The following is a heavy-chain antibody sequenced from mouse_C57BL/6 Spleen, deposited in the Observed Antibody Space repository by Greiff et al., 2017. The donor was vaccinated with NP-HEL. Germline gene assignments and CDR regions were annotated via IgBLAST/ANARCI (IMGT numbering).Heavy chain of an antibody. CDR3: TLGDGYYVGTWFAY. D-gene: IGHD2-3*01. CDR2: IDPENGDT. CDR1: GFNIKDDY. V-gene: IGHV14-4*01. J-gene: IGHJ3*01. Sequence: VQLQQSGAELVRPGASVKLSCTASGFNIKDDYMHWVKQRPEQGLEWIGWIDPENGDTEYASKFQGKATITADTSSNTAYLQLSSLTSEDTAVYYCTLGDGYYVGTWFAYWGQGTLVTVSA.